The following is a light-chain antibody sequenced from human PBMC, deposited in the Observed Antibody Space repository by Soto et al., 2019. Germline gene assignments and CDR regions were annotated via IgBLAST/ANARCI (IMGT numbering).Light chain of an antibody. Sequence: EIVLTQSPATLSLSPGERATLSCRASQSISSYLAWYQQKPGQTPRLLIYDASNRATGIPARFSGSGFGTDFTLTISSLETKDFAVYYCQHGWTFGQGTKVDIK. CDR1: QSISSY. V-gene: IGKV3-11*01. J-gene: IGKJ1*01. CDR3: QHGWT. CDR2: DAS.